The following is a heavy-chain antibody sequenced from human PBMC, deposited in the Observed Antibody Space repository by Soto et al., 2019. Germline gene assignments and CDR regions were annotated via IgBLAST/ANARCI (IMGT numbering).Heavy chain of an antibody. CDR3: ARAGYCTGTSCYSVFYYMDV. CDR2: IKQDGSEK. Sequence: GGSLRLSCAASGFTFNSYSMNWVRQAPGRGLEWVANIKQDGSEKYYVDSVRGRFTVSRDSAKNSLYLQMNSLRAEDTAVYFCARAGYCTGTSCYSVFYYMDVWGKGTTVTAP. J-gene: IGHJ6*03. V-gene: IGHV3-7*01. D-gene: IGHD2-2*01. CDR1: GFTFNSYS.